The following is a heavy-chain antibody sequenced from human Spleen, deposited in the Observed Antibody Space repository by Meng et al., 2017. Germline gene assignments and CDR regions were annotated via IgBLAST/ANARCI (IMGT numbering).Heavy chain of an antibody. D-gene: IGHD3-10*01. Sequence: GESLKISCAASGFTFSSYSMNWVRQAPGKGLEWVSSISSSSSYIYYADSVKGRFTISRDNAKNSLYLQMNSLRAEDTAVYYCATGELAGARIDYWGQGTLVTVSS. J-gene: IGHJ4*02. CDR1: GFTFSSYS. CDR2: ISSSSSYI. CDR3: ATGELAGARIDY. V-gene: IGHV3-21*01.